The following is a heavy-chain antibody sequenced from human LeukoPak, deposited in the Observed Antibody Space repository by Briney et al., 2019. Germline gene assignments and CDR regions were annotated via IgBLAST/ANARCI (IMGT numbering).Heavy chain of an antibody. CDR1: GGSFSGYY. J-gene: IGHJ4*02. CDR3: ARGTITGTIRY. V-gene: IGHV4-34*01. Sequence: SETLSLTCAVYGGSFSGYYWSWIRQPPGKGLEWIGEINHSGSTTYNPSLESRVTISVDTSKNQFSLKLSSVTAADTAVYYCARGTITGTIRYWGQGTLVTVSS. CDR2: INHSGST. D-gene: IGHD1-7*01.